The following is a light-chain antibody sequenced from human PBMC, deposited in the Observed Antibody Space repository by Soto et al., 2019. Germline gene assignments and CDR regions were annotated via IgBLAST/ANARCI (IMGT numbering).Light chain of an antibody. Sequence: QSALTQHASVSGSPGQSITISCTGTSSDVGGYNYVSWYQQHPGKAPKLMIYDVSNRPSGVSNRFSGSKSANTASLTISGLQAEDEADYYCSSYTSSSTRVFGTGTKVTVL. CDR2: DVS. V-gene: IGLV2-14*01. CDR1: SSDVGGYNY. CDR3: SSYTSSSTRV. J-gene: IGLJ1*01.